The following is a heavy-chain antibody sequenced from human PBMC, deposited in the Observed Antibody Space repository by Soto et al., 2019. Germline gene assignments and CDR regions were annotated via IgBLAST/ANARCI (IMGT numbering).Heavy chain of an antibody. CDR1: GFTFSTYA. V-gene: IGHV3-23*01. CDR3: AKDRKSGSGWYWDY. D-gene: IGHD6-19*01. Sequence: PGGSLRLSCAGSGFTFSTYAMSWVRQAPGKGLEWVSAISGSGGSTYYADSVKGRFTISRDNSKNTLYLQMNSLRAEDTAVYYCAKDRKSGSGWYWDYRGQGTLVTVSS. J-gene: IGHJ4*02. CDR2: ISGSGGST.